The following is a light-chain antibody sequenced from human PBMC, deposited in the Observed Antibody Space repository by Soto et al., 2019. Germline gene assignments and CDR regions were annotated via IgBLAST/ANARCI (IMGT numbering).Light chain of an antibody. CDR1: QSISSW. CDR2: DAS. J-gene: IGKJ1*01. CDR3: QQYNSYSPTT. V-gene: IGKV1-5*01. Sequence: IQLTQSPSTLSAYVGDRVTITCRASQSISSWLAWYQQKPGKAPKLLIYDASSLESGVPSRFSGSGSGTEFPLTISSLQPDDFATYYCQQYNSYSPTTFGQGTKV.